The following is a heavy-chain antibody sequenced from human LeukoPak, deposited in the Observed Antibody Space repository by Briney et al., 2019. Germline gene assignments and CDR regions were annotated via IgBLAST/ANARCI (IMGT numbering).Heavy chain of an antibody. Sequence: GASVKVSCKASGYTFTGYYMHWVRQAPGQGLEWMGRINPNSGGTNYAQKFQGRVTMTRDTSISTAYMELSRLRSDDTAVYYCARVGCSGGSCYLTFDYRGQGTLVTVSS. J-gene: IGHJ4*02. CDR3: ARVGCSGGSCYLTFDY. D-gene: IGHD2-15*01. CDR1: GYTFTGYY. V-gene: IGHV1-2*06. CDR2: INPNSGGT.